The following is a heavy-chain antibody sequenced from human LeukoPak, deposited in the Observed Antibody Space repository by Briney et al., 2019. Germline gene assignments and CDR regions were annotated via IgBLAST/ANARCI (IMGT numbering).Heavy chain of an antibody. Sequence: GGSPRLSCAASGFTFSSYWMSWVRQAPGKGLEWVANIKQDGSEKYYVDSVKGRFSISRDNAKNSLYLQMNSLRAEDTAVYYCARNGALEVRYFGPFDYWGQGTLVTVSS. D-gene: IGHD3-9*01. CDR2: IKQDGSEK. V-gene: IGHV3-7*01. J-gene: IGHJ4*02. CDR1: GFTFSSYW. CDR3: ARNGALEVRYFGPFDY.